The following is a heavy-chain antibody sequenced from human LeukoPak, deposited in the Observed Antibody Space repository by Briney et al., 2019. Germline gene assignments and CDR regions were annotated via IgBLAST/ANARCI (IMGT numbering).Heavy chain of an antibody. Sequence: GGSLRLSCAASGFTFSNYWMSWVRQAPGKGLEWVANINQDGSEKYYVDSVKGRFTISRDNDRSSLYLQMNSLRVEDTAVYYCARVQGSSGPGIFEYWGQGTLVPVSS. D-gene: IGHD6-19*01. V-gene: IGHV3-7*01. CDR1: GFTFSNYW. CDR3: ARVQGSSGPGIFEY. J-gene: IGHJ4*02. CDR2: INQDGSEK.